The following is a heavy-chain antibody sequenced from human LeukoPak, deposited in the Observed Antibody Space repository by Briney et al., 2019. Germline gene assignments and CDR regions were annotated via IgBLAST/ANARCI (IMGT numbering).Heavy chain of an antibody. CDR2: ISSSGSTI. D-gene: IGHD1-1*01. J-gene: IGHJ3*02. V-gene: IGHV3-11*01. Sequence: PGGSLRLSCAASGFTFSDYYMSWVRQAPGKGREWVSYISSSGSTIYYADSVKGRFTISRDNAKKSLYLQMNSLRAEDTAVYYCARGRWRPHDAFDIWGQGTMVTVSS. CDR3: ARGRWRPHDAFDI. CDR1: GFTFSDYY.